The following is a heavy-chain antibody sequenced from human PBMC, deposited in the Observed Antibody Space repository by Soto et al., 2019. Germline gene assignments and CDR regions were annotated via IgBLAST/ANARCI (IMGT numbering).Heavy chain of an antibody. CDR2: INSDGSST. Sequence: GGSLRLSCAASGFTFSSYWMHWVRQAPGKGLVWVSRINSDGSSTSYADSVKGRFTISRDNAKNTLYLQMNSLRAEDTAVYYCTKDLFDSDVLDYWGQGTLVTVSS. D-gene: IGHD3-9*01. J-gene: IGHJ4*02. V-gene: IGHV3-74*01. CDR3: TKDLFDSDVLDY. CDR1: GFTFSSYW.